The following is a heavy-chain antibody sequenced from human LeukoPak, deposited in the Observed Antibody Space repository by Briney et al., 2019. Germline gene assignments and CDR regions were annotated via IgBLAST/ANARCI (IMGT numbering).Heavy chain of an antibody. CDR3: ARRYGGNYYHWYFDL. Sequence: PSETLSLTCTVSGGSISSGSYYWSWIRQPAGKGLEWIGYIYYSGSTNYNPSLKSRVTISVDTSKNQFSLKLSSVTAADTAVYYCARRYGGNYYHWYFDLWGRGTLVTVSS. D-gene: IGHD4-23*01. CDR2: IYYSGST. J-gene: IGHJ2*01. V-gene: IGHV4-61*01. CDR1: GGSISSGSYY.